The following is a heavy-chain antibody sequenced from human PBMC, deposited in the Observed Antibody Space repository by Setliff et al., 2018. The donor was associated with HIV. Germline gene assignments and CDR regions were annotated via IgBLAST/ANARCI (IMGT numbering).Heavy chain of an antibody. V-gene: IGHV3-74*01. CDR1: GFTFSSYW. Sequence: GGSLRLSCAASGFTFSSYWMHWVRQAPGKGLVWVSRINSDGSSTSYADSVKGRFTISRDNSKNTLYLQMSSLRAEDTAVYYCARDQVANYYGSGIDYWGQGTLVTVSS. J-gene: IGHJ4*02. D-gene: IGHD3-10*01. CDR3: ARDQVANYYGSGIDY. CDR2: INSDGSST.